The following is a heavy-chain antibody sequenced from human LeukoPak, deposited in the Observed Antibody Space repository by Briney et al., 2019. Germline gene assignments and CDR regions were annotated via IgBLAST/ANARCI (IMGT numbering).Heavy chain of an antibody. Sequence: GGSLRLSCAASGFTFSSYGMHWVRQAPGKGLEWVAVIWYDGSNKYYADSVKGRFTISRDNSKNTLYLQMNSLRAEDTAVYYCARDSLRRDDYGGNSRTVIDYWGQGILVTVSS. J-gene: IGHJ4*02. V-gene: IGHV3-33*01. CDR1: GFTFSSYG. CDR3: ARDSLRRDDYGGNSRTVIDY. CDR2: IWYDGSNK. D-gene: IGHD4-23*01.